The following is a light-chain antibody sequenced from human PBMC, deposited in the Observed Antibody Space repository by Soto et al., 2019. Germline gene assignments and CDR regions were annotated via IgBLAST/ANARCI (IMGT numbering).Light chain of an antibody. Sequence: DIQMTQSPSSLSASVGDRVTITCRESQSISNYLAWYQQTQGKAPDLXIYDVSTLQSGVPSRFSCSGAGTDCTRPISSLQPEDVETDYCQQSYSPPQTFGQGTKVDIK. CDR2: DVS. CDR1: QSISNY. V-gene: IGKV1-39*01. CDR3: QQSYSPPQT. J-gene: IGKJ1*01.